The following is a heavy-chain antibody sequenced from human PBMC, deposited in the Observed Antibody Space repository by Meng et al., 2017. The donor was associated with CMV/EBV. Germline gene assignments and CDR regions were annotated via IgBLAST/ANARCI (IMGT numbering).Heavy chain of an antibody. CDR3: ARGVVTMIVVYDP. J-gene: IGHJ5*02. D-gene: IGHD3-22*01. CDR1: GGSISSSSYY. V-gene: IGHV4-39*07. CDR2: IYYSGST. Sequence: QLLEAGPGLVQPSETLSVTCTVSGGSISSSSYYWGWIRQRPGKGLEWIGSIYYSGSTYYNPSLKSRVTISVDTSKNQFSLKLSSVTAADTAVYYCARGVVTMIVVYDPWGQGTLVTVSS.